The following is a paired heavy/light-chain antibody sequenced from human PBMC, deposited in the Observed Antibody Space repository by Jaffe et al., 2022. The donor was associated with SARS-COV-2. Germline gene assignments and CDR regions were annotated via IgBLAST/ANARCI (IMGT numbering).Heavy chain of an antibody. J-gene: IGHJ4*02. Sequence: QVQLQESGPGLVKPSETLSLTCTVSGGSTISYYWTWIRQPPGKGLEWIGYIYDSGSTDYNPSLKSRVIMSMDTSKNQFSLKLLSVTDADTAVYYCARLTVTYSGFDYWGQGALVTVSS. CDR3: ARLTVTYSGFDY. CDR1: GGSTISYY. CDR2: IYDSGST. V-gene: IGHV4-59*01. D-gene: IGHD4-17*01.
Light chain of an antibody. CDR1: QSISSN. CDR2: VAS. J-gene: IGKJ5*01. CDR3: QQSYSNPLT. Sequence: DIQMTQSPSSLSASVGDRVTITCRASQSISSNLNWYQQKPGKAPKLLMYVASSLQSGVPSRFSGSGSGTDFTLTISSLQPEDFATYYCQQSYSNPLTFGQGTRLEIK. V-gene: IGKV1-39*01.